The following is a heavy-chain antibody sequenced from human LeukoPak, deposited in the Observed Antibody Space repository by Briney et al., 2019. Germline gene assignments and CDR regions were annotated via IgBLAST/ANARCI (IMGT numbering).Heavy chain of an antibody. J-gene: IGHJ3*02. V-gene: IGHV4-34*01. CDR2: INHSGST. D-gene: IGHD3-22*01. CDR3: ARPRRHYYDSSGYHAFDI. CDR1: GGSFSGYY. Sequence: PSETLSLTCAVYGGSFSGYYWSWIRQPPGKGLEWIGEINHSGSTNYNPSLKSRVTISVDTSKHQFSLKLSSVTAADTAVYYCARPRRHYYDSSGYHAFDIWGQGTMVTVSS.